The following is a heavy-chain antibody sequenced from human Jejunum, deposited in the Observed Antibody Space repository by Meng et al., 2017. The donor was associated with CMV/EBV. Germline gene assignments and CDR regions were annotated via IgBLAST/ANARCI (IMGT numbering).Heavy chain of an antibody. V-gene: IGHV3-7*01. CDR2: LNPDGSVK. CDR3: VTSYSDWGSY. CDR1: GFTFSYYA. D-gene: IGHD7-27*01. J-gene: IGHJ4*02. Sequence: CEASGFTFSYYAMHWVRQAPGKGLEWVANLNPDGSVKYYVDSVRGRFTISRDNAKSSLYLQMNSLRAEDTALYYCVTSYSDWGSYWGQGTLVTVSS.